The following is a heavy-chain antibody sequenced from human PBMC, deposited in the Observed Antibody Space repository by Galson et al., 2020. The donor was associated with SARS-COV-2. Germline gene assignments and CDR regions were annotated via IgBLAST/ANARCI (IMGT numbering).Heavy chain of an antibody. V-gene: IGHV2-70*11. Sequence: ESGPTLVKPTQTLTLTCTISGFSITTSGMCVSWIRQPPGKALEWLARIDWDADKYYSTSLKTRLTISKDTSKNQVVLTLTYMDPADTATYCCARIKPGMADLREGYYFVDWGKGTLVTVSS. D-gene: IGHD6-13*01. CDR3: ARIKPGMADLREGYYFVD. CDR2: IDWDADK. J-gene: IGHJ4*02. CDR1: GFSITTSGMC.